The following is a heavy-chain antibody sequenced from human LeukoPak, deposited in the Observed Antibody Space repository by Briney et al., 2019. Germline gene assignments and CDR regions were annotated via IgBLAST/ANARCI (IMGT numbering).Heavy chain of an antibody. CDR2: ISSSDSYI. V-gene: IGHV3-21*01. D-gene: IGHD1-26*01. CDR3: ARDQWKLLVIAAFDI. Sequence: PGGSLRLSCAASGFTFSSNSMNWVRQAPGKGLEWVSSISSSDSYIYYADSVKGRFTISRDNAKNSLYLQMNSLRAEDTAVYYCARDQWKLLVIAAFDIWGQGTIVTVSS. CDR1: GFTFSSNS. J-gene: IGHJ3*02.